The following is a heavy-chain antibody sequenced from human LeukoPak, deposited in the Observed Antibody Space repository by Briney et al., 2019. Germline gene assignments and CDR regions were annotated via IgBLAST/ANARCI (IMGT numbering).Heavy chain of an antibody. CDR2: IKHSGST. V-gene: IGHV4-34*01. Sequence: KPSETLSLTCAVYGGSFSGYYWSWIRQPPGKGLEWIGEIKHSGSTNYNPSLKSRVTISIDTSKNQFSLKLSSVTAADTAVYYCASTAMVSVYYFDYWGQGTLVTVSS. D-gene: IGHD5-18*01. CDR1: GGSFSGYY. CDR3: ASTAMVSVYYFDY. J-gene: IGHJ4*02.